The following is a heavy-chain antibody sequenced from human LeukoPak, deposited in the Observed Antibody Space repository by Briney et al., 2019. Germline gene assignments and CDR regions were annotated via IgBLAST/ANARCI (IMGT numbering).Heavy chain of an antibody. Sequence: GGSLRLSCAASGFTVSSNYMTWVRQAPGKGLEWVSVIYSGGSTYYADSVKGRFTISRDNSKNTLYLQMGSLRAEDTAVYYCARAIGDAFDIWGQGTMVTVSS. CDR2: IYSGGST. CDR3: ARAIGDAFDI. CDR1: GFTVSSNY. J-gene: IGHJ3*02. V-gene: IGHV3-53*01. D-gene: IGHD1-26*01.